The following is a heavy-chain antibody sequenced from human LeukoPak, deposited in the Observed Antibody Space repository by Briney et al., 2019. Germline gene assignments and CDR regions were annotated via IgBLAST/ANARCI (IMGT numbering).Heavy chain of an antibody. D-gene: IGHD3-10*01. CDR3: AKDAFGELYGGYFDY. Sequence: GGSLRLSCAASGFTFSSYWMSWVRQAPGKGLEWVSAISGSGGSTYYADSVKGRFTISRDNSKNTLYLQMNSLRAEDTAVYYCAKDAFGELYGGYFDYWGQGTLVTVSS. J-gene: IGHJ4*02. V-gene: IGHV3-23*01. CDR1: GFTFSSYW. CDR2: ISGSGGST.